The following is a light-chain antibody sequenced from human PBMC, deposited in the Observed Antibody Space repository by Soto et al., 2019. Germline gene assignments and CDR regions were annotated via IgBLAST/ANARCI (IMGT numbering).Light chain of an antibody. J-gene: IGKJ1*01. CDR1: ESVSGSY. V-gene: IGKV3-20*01. Sequence: EIVLTQSPATLSLSPGERAALSCRASESVSGSYIAWYQQKVGQSPRLLIYGASNRATGIPDRFSGSGSGTDFTLTISRLEPEDFAMYYCQQYGRTFGLGTKVDIK. CDR3: QQYGRT. CDR2: GAS.